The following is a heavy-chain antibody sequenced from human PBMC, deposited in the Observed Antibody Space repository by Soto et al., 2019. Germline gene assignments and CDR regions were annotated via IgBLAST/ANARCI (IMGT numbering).Heavy chain of an antibody. J-gene: IGHJ4*02. CDR2: IKEDGSEE. Sequence: PGGSLRLSCAACGFTFDNFWMSWVRQAPGKGLEWVANIKEDGSEEYYVDSVKGRFTISRDNAKNSLFLQMNSLRAEDTAVYYCAKDSGYDSNYWGQGTLVTVSS. V-gene: IGHV3-7*03. CDR1: GFTFDNFW. D-gene: IGHD5-12*01. CDR3: AKDSGYDSNY.